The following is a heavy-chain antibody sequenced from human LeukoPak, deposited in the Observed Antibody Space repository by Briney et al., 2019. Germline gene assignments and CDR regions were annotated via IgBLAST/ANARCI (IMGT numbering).Heavy chain of an antibody. D-gene: IGHD3-22*01. Sequence: GGSLRLSCAASGFTFSSYEMNWVRQAPGKGLEWVSYISSSGSTIYYADSVKGRFTISRDNAKNSLYLQMNSLRAEDTAVYYCAKDTSNTYYYDSSGYYYVWGQGTLVTVSS. V-gene: IGHV3-48*03. CDR1: GFTFSSYE. J-gene: IGHJ4*02. CDR2: ISSSGSTI. CDR3: AKDTSNTYYYDSSGYYYV.